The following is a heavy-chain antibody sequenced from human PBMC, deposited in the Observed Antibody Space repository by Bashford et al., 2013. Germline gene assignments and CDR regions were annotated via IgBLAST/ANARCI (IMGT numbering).Heavy chain of an antibody. D-gene: IGHD6-13*01. Sequence: ASVKVSCKASGYSFIGSYIHWVRQAPGQGLEWMGWINPNSGDTRYAQKFQGRVTVTRDTSTSTVYMELRSLRSDDTAVYYCARGDSYRSSWYCDYWGPGNPGHRLL. CDR3: ARGDSYRSSWYCDY. J-gene: IGHJ4*02. V-gene: IGHV1-2*02. CDR1: GYSFIGSY. CDR2: INPNSGDT.